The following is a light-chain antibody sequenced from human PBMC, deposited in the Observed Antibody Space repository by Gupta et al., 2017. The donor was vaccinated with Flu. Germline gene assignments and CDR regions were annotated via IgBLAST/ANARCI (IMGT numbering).Light chain of an antibody. CDR1: TSNFGRNT. CDR2: AKN. CDR3: AAVNDNMNGTV. J-gene: IGLJ2*01. V-gene: IGLV1-44*01. Sequence: QSVLTQPPSAAGTPGQRVTISCSGSTSNFGRNTVTCYQQHPEAAPKLLMYAKNRRLSAVPERFSGSKSGTSATVAISGLQAEDEANYYCAAVNDNMNGTVFGGGTKLTVL.